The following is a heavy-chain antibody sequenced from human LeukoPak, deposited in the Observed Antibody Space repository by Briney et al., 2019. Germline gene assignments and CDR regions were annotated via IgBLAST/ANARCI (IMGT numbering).Heavy chain of an antibody. CDR3: ARSIPRYDGSAYYPDY. J-gene: IGHJ4*02. CDR1: AFTFSGYG. D-gene: IGHD3-22*01. V-gene: IGHV3-33*01. Sequence: GGSLRLSCAASAFTFSGYGMHWVRQAPGKGLEWVAVIWYDGSNDDYADSVKGRFTISRDNSKNTLYLQMNSLRAEDTAMYYCARSIPRYDGSAYYPDYWGQGTLVTVSS. CDR2: IWYDGSND.